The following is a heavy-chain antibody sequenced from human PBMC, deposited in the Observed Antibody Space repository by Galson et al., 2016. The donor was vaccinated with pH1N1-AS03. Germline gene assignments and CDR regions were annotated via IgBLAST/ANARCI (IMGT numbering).Heavy chain of an antibody. D-gene: IGHD3-9*01. CDR2: LSNSAAST. Sequence: SLRLSCAASGFTFSNYAMGWVRQAPGKGLEWVSALSNSAASTYYADSVKGRFTISRDNSKNTLYLQMNSLRAEDTAVFYCAKHTIDWYEDYWGQGTLVTVSS. CDR1: GFTFSNYA. CDR3: AKHTIDWYEDY. J-gene: IGHJ4*02. V-gene: IGHV3-23*01.